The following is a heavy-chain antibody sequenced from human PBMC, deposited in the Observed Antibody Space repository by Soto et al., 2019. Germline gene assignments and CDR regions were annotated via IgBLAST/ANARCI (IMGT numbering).Heavy chain of an antibody. V-gene: IGHV4-34*01. J-gene: IGHJ4*02. D-gene: IGHD6-19*01. CDR2: INHSGST. CDR1: GGSFSGYY. Sequence: PSETLSLTCAVYGGSFSGYYWSWIRQPPGKGLEWIGEINHSGSTNYNPSLKSRVTISVDTSKNQFSLKLSSVTTADTAVYYCARGTPTSGGIAVAGHDYWGQGTLVTVSS. CDR3: ARGTPTSGGIAVAGHDY.